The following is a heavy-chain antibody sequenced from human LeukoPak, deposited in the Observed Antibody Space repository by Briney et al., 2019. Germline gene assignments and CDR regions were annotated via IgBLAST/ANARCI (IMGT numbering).Heavy chain of an antibody. CDR3: ARTDPDYYDSSGYHTSPYNWFDP. V-gene: IGHV1-69*05. CDR1: GGTFSSYD. J-gene: IGHJ5*02. Sequence: SVKVSCKASGGTFSSYDISWVRQAPGQRLEWMGGIIPIFGTANYAQKFQGRVTITTDESTSTAYMELSSLRSEDTAVYYCARTDPDYYDSSGYHTSPYNWFDPWGQGTLVTVSS. CDR2: IIPIFGTA. D-gene: IGHD3-22*01.